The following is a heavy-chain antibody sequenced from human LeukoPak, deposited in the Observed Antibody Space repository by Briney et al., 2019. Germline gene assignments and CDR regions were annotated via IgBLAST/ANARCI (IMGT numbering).Heavy chain of an antibody. Sequence: SETLSLTCTVSGGSISSYYWSWIRQPPGKGLEWIGYIYYSGSTNYNPSLTSRVTISVDTSRNQFSLKLSSVTAADTAVYYCARQGGYVEADWFDPWGQGTLVTVSS. CDR3: ARQGGYVEADWFDP. CDR2: IYYSGST. CDR1: GGSISSYY. J-gene: IGHJ5*02. V-gene: IGHV4-59*08. D-gene: IGHD5-12*01.